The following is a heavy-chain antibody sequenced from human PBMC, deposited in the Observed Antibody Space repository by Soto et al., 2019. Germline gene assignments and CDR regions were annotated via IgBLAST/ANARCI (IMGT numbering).Heavy chain of an antibody. CDR1: GYTFNSYG. V-gene: IGHV1-18*01. CDR2: ISTHNGNT. D-gene: IGHD2-15*01. J-gene: IGHJ4*02. CDR3: ARDYCSGSNCYLLFDY. Sequence: QVQLVQSGAEVKKPGASVKVSCKASGYTFNSYGISWVRQAPGQGLEWMCWISTHNGNTNYAQNFQGRVTMTTERSTSTAYMELRSLRSDDTAVYYCARDYCSGSNCYLLFDYWGQGTLVTVSS.